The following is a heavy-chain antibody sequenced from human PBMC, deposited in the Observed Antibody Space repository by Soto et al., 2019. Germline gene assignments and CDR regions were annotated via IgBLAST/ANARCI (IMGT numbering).Heavy chain of an antibody. CDR2: IYYSGST. Sequence: SETLSLTCTVSGGSISSGGYYWSWIRQHPGKGLEWIGYIYYSGSTYYNPSLKSRVTISVDTSKNQFSLKLSSVTAADTSVFYCARSGYSYGPNPLLYWGQGTLVTVS. J-gene: IGHJ4*02. CDR3: ARSGYSYGPNPLLY. CDR1: GGSISSGGYY. V-gene: IGHV4-31*03. D-gene: IGHD5-18*01.